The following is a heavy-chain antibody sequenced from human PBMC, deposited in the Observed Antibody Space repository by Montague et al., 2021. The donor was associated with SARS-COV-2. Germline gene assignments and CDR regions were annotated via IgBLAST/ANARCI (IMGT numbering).Heavy chain of an antibody. CDR1: GFTFSSYA. V-gene: IGHV3-30*04. CDR2: ISYDGSNK. CDR3: ARDLAKVVAAPHDDYYYYYGMDV. J-gene: IGHJ6*02. D-gene: IGHD2-15*01. Sequence: SLRLSCAASGFTFSSYAMHWVRQAPGKGLEWVAVISYDGSNKYYADSVKGRFTISRDNSKNTLYLQMNSLRAEDTAVYYCARDLAKVVAAPHDDYYYYYGMDVWGRGTTVTVSS.